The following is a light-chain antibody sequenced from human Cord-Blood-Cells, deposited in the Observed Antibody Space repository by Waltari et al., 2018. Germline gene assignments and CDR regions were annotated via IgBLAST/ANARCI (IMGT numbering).Light chain of an antibody. CDR1: SSYVWIYNL. CDR2: EGS. Sequence: QSALTQPASVSGSPGQSITLSCTGTSSYVWIYNLISWYQQHPGKAPKLMIYEGSKRPSGVSNRFSGSKSGNTASLTISGLQAEDEADYYCCSYAGSSTWVFGGGTKLTVL. V-gene: IGLV2-23*01. CDR3: CSYAGSSTWV. J-gene: IGLJ3*02.